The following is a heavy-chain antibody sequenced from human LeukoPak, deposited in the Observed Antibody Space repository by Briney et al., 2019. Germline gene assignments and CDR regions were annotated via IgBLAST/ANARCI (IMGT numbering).Heavy chain of an antibody. J-gene: IGHJ3*01. Sequence: GESLKISCKGSGYSFTSYWIGWVRQMPGKGREWMGIIYVGDSDTRYSPSFQGQVTISVDRSISTAFLQWSGLKASDTAMYYCTRPLRSTGTVDGFDVWGQGTMVTVSS. D-gene: IGHD1/OR15-1a*01. CDR3: TRPLRSTGTVDGFDV. CDR2: IYVGDSDT. CDR1: GYSFTSYW. V-gene: IGHV5-51*01.